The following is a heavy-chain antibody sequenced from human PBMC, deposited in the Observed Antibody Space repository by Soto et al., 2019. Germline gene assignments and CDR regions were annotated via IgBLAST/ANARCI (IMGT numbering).Heavy chain of an antibody. V-gene: IGHV3-21*01. J-gene: IGHJ6*03. CDR2: ISSSSSYI. CDR1: GFTFSSYS. CDR3: ARDESAAAGSYYYYYMDV. D-gene: IGHD6-13*01. Sequence: GGSLRLSCAASGFTFSSYSMNWVRQAPGKGLEWVSSISSSSSYIYYADSVKGRFTISRDNAKNSLYLQMNSLRAEDTAVYYCARDESAAAGSYYYYYMDVWGKGTTVTVSS.